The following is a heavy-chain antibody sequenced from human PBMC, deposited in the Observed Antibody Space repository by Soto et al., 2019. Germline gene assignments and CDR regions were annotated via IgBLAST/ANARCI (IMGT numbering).Heavy chain of an antibody. D-gene: IGHD6-19*01. Sequence: GASVKVSCKASGYTFTSYAMHWVRQAPGQRLEWMGWINAGNGNTKYSQKFQGRVTITRDTSASTAYMELSSLRSEDTAVYYCARTRSGWPHYFDYWGQGTLVAVSS. CDR2: INAGNGNT. J-gene: IGHJ4*02. V-gene: IGHV1-3*01. CDR3: ARTRSGWPHYFDY. CDR1: GYTFTSYA.